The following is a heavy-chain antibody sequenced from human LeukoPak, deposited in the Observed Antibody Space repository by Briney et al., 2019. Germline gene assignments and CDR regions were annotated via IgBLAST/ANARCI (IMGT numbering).Heavy chain of an antibody. CDR1: GYTFTCYF. D-gene: IGHD3-10*01. CDR3: ARGGAGRRGLDV. CDR2: INPNSGGT. J-gene: IGHJ6*02. Sequence: APVKVSCKASGYTFTCYFIHWVRQAPGQGLEWMGWINPNSGGTKYAQKFQGRVNMTGDTSITAAYMEMNRLTSGDTAAYYCARGGAGRRGLDVWGQGTTVTASS. V-gene: IGHV1-2*02.